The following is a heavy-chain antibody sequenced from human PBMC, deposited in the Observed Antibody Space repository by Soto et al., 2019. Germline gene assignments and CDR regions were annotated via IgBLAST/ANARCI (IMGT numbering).Heavy chain of an antibody. CDR1: GGTFSSYA. V-gene: IGHV1-69*01. J-gene: IGHJ6*02. Sequence: QVQLVQSGAEVKKPGSSVKDSCKASGGTFSSYAISWVRQAPGQGLEWMGGIIPIFGTANYAQKFQGRVTITADESTSTAYMELSSLRSEDTAVYYCARGSGSGSYYNGVYYYGMDVRGQGTTVTVSS. CDR3: ARGSGSGSYYNGVYYYGMDV. D-gene: IGHD3-10*01. CDR2: IIPIFGTA.